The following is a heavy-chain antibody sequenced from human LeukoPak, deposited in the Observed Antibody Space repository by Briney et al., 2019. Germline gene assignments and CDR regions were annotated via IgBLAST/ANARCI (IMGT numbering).Heavy chain of an antibody. CDR2: INSDGSST. J-gene: IGHJ4*02. V-gene: IGHV3-74*01. Sequence: GGYLRLSCAASGFTFSSYWMHWVRQAPGKGLVWVSRINSDGSSTSYADSVKGRFTISRDNAKNTLYLQMNSLRAEDTAVYYCARVTLSGSYLFDYWGQGTLVTVSS. CDR1: GFTFSSYW. CDR3: ARVTLSGSYLFDY. D-gene: IGHD1-26*01.